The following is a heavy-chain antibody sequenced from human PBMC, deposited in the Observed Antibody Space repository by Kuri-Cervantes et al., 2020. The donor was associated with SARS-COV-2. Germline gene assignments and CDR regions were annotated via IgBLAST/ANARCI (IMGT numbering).Heavy chain of an antibody. D-gene: IGHD5/OR15-5a*01. CDR3: ATHSLYDFGSFDS. J-gene: IGHJ5*01. CDR2: LYSSGSS. CDR1: DDSINNFY. V-gene: IGHV4-59*12. Sequence: SETLSLTCTVSDDSINNFYWSWIRQPPGGGLEWVGYLYSSGSSSSNPSLESRVTMSLDTSKNQLSLTLTSVTAADTAVYYCATHSLYDFGSFDSWGRGTLVTVSS.